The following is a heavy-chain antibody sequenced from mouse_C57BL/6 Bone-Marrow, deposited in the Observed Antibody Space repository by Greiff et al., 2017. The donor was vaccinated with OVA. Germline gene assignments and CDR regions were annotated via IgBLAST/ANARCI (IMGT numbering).Heavy chain of an antibody. D-gene: IGHD2-4*01. CDR1: GYTFTGYW. CDR3: ASSSYYDYDAGFDY. CDR2: ILPGSGST. V-gene: IGHV1-9*01. Sequence: VKLMESGAELMKPGASVKLSCKATGYTFTGYWIEWVKQRPGHGLEWIGEILPGSGSTNYNEKFKGKATFTADTSSNTSYMQLSSLTTEDSAIYYCASSSYYDYDAGFDYCGQGTTLTVSS. J-gene: IGHJ2*01.